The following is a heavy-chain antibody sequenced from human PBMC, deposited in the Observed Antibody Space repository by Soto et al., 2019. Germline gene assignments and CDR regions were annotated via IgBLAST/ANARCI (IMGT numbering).Heavy chain of an antibody. D-gene: IGHD3-3*01. Sequence: SVRVSCKXSGGSFGKSAINWVRQTPGQGLEWLGGFIPVYRTLNYAQKFQGRVTITADESTGTAYMTLSSLASDDTAVYYCATGVIWIGYFTVDSWGQGTRVTVSS. J-gene: IGHJ4*02. CDR3: ATGVIWIGYFTVDS. CDR1: GGSFGKSA. V-gene: IGHV1-69*13. CDR2: FIPVYRTL.